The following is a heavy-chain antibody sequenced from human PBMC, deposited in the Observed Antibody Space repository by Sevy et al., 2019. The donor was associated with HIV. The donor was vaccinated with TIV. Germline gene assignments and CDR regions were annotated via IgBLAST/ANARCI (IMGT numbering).Heavy chain of an antibody. D-gene: IGHD6-6*01. V-gene: IGHV4-30-4*01. CDR2: ISYTGNT. J-gene: IGHJ5*02. CDR1: GGSISSGNYY. Sequence: SETLSLTCTVSGGSISSGNYYWHWIRQPPGKGLEWIGYISYTGNTYYNPSLKSPVTISLDTSNNQFSLRLTSVTAADTAVYYCARDATEDTSASVWFDPWGQGTLVTVSS. CDR3: ARDATEDTSASVWFDP.